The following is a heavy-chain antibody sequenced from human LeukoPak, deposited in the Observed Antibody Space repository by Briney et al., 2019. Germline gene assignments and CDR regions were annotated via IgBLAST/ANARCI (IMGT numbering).Heavy chain of an antibody. V-gene: IGHV3-23*01. CDR3: AKDRNSGYDLEY. CDR1: GFTFSSYA. D-gene: IGHD5-12*01. Sequence: GGSLRLSCAASGFTFSSYAMSWVRQAPGKGLEWVSAISNSGGSTTFYADSVKGRFTISRDNSKSTVYLQMNSLRTEDTAVYYCAKDRNSGYDLEYWGQGTLVTVSS. CDR2: ISNSGGSTT. J-gene: IGHJ4*02.